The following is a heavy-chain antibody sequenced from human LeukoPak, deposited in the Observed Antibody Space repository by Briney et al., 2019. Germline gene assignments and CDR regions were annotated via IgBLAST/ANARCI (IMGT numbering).Heavy chain of an antibody. V-gene: IGHV1-69*04. D-gene: IGHD6-13*01. J-gene: IGHJ2*01. CDR3: AREGGIAAAGPSWYFDL. Sequence: ASVKVSCKASGGTFSSYAISWVRQAPGQGLEWMGRIIPILGIANYAQKFQGRVTITADKSTSTAYMELSSLRSEDTAVYYCAREGGIAAAGPSWYFDLWGRGTLVTVSS. CDR2: IIPILGIA. CDR1: GGTFSSYA.